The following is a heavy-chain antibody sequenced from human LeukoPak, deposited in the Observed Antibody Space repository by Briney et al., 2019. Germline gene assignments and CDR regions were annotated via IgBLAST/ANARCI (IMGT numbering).Heavy chain of an antibody. CDR2: ISYGGDNK. CDR1: GFNFQIYA. Sequence: PGTSLRLSCAASGFNFQIYAMYWVRQAPGKGLEWVAIISYGGDNKYYADSVKGRFTISRDNSKSMLYLQMNGLRPEDTAVYYCSRDGPRDYDILTALDYWGQGTVVSVSS. V-gene: IGHV3-30*04. CDR3: SRDGPRDYDILTALDY. D-gene: IGHD3-9*01. J-gene: IGHJ4*02.